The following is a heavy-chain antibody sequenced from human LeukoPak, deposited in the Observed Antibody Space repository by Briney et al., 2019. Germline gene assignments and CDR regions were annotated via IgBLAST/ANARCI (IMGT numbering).Heavy chain of an antibody. J-gene: IGHJ6*02. Sequence: GGSLRLSCVGSGFTFSSHGMHWVRQAPGKGLEWVAVIWYDGSHTYYAESVKGRFTISRDDSKNTLYLQMNSQRAEDTGIYYCARDPQHSMDVWGQGTTVTVSS. V-gene: IGHV3-33*01. CDR1: GFTFSSHG. CDR2: IWYDGSHT. D-gene: IGHD5-18*01. CDR3: ARDPQHSMDV.